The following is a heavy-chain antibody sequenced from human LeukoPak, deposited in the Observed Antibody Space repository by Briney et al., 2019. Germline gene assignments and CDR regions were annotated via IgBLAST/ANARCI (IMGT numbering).Heavy chain of an antibody. V-gene: IGHV4-34*01. CDR3: AGGLNGAVRSPT. Sequence: SETLSLTCAVYGGSFSGYYWSWIRQPPGKGLEWIGEINHSGSANYNPSLKSRVTISVDTSKNQFSLKLSSVTAADTAVYYCAGGLNGAVRSPTWGQGTLVTVSS. D-gene: IGHD3-10*01. CDR2: INHSGSA. J-gene: IGHJ4*02. CDR1: GGSFSGYY.